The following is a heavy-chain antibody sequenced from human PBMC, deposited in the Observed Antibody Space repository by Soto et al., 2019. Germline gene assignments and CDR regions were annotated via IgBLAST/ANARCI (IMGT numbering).Heavy chain of an antibody. CDR2: INTAGTTT. V-gene: IGHV3-74*01. J-gene: IGHJ4*02. Sequence: ELQLVESGGGLVQPGGSLRLSCVASGFSFSTYWMHWVRQAPGKGLVWVSRINTAGTTTPYADSVTGRFTISRDNAKNTLYLQMNSLRAGDTAVYYCARGGGDYGDYLDYWGQGALVTVSS. CDR3: ARGGGDYGDYLDY. D-gene: IGHD4-17*01. CDR1: GFSFSTYW.